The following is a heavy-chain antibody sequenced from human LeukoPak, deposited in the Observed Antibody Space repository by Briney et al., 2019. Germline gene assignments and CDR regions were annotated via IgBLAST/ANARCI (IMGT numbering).Heavy chain of an antibody. V-gene: IGHV1-69*06. D-gene: IGHD6-13*01. J-gene: IGHJ4*02. Sequence: ASVKVPCKASGGSFSSSGISWVRQAPGQGLEWMGGIIPIFRTTDYAQKFQGRVTITADKSATTSYMELSSLRSDDTAVYYCARGISSWYRLDCWGQGTLVTVSS. CDR2: IIPIFRTT. CDR1: GGSFSSSG. CDR3: ARGISSWYRLDC.